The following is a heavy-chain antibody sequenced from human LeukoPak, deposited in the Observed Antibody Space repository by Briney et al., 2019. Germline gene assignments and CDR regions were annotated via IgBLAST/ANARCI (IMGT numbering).Heavy chain of an antibody. J-gene: IGHJ4*02. Sequence: GGSLRLSCAASGFIFSDYNMNWVRQAPGKGLEWVSYISSGSSTIYYADSVKGRFTISRDNAKNSLYLQMNSLTDEDTAVYYCAREPPGNYDSSGNYYAYFDCWGQGTLVTVSS. CDR1: GFIFSDYN. CDR3: AREPPGNYDSSGNYYAYFDC. CDR2: ISSGSSTI. D-gene: IGHD3-22*01. V-gene: IGHV3-48*02.